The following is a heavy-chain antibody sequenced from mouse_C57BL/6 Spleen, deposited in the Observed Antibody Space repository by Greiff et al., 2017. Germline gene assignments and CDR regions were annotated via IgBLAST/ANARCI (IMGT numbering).Heavy chain of an antibody. CDR3: ARSWDYYGSSYPDWYVDV. Sequence: VQLQQSGPELVKPGASVKMSCKASGYTFTSYWITWVKQRPGQGLEWIGDIYPGSGSTNYNEKYKSKATLTVDTSSSTAYMQLSSLTSEDSAFYYCARSWDYYGSSYPDWYVDVWGTGATVTVSS. CDR1: GYTFTSYW. D-gene: IGHD1-1*01. V-gene: IGHV1-55*01. CDR2: IYPGSGST. J-gene: IGHJ1*03.